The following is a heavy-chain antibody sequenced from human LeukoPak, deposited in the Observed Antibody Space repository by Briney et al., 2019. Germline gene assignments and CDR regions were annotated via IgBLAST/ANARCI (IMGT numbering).Heavy chain of an antibody. D-gene: IGHD2-15*01. Sequence: PGGSPRLSCAVSGFTFDDYAMNWVRQAPGKGLEWVSFISGDGGSKYYADSVKGRFAISRDNSKNSLYLQMNSLRLGDTALYYCATDCSGNRCYSLWGQGTLVTVSS. CDR2: ISGDGGSK. J-gene: IGHJ4*02. CDR3: ATDCSGNRCYSL. CDR1: GFTFDDYA. V-gene: IGHV3-43*02.